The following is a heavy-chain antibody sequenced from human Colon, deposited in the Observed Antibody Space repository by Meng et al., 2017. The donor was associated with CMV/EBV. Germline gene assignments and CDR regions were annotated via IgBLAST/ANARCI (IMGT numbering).Heavy chain of an antibody. CDR1: GFTFSSYS. Sequence: GESLKISCAASGFTFSSYSMNWVRQAPGKGLEWVSSISSSSSYIYYADSVKGRFTISRDNAKNSLYLQMNSLRAEDTAVYYCARDLYKTSVPNWGQGTLVTAPQ. CDR3: ARDLYKTSVPN. J-gene: IGHJ4*02. D-gene: IGHD4-17*01. V-gene: IGHV3-21*01. CDR2: ISSSSSYI.